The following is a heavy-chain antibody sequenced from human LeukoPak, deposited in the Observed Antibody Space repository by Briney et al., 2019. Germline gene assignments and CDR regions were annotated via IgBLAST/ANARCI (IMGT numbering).Heavy chain of an antibody. J-gene: IGHJ3*01. CDR1: GGSITSHF. V-gene: IGHV4-4*08. D-gene: IGHD4-17*01. CDR2: VSKSGRT. Sequence: SETLSLTCTVSGGSITSHFWTWIRQAPGQGLEWVGYVSKSGRTNYNPSLQSRITISVDTSKNQFFLKLTSMTAADTAVYFCARDNYGVFDAFDVWGQGTVVTVSS. CDR3: ARDNYGVFDAFDV.